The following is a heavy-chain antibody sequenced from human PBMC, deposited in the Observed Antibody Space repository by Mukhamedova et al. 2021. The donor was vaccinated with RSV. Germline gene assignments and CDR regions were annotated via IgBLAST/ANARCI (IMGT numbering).Heavy chain of an antibody. CDR2: IRAKTDNYAT. D-gene: IGHD6-6*01. Sequence: GGRIRAKTDNYATAYAASVKGRFTISRDDSENTAHPQMNSLKTEDTAVYYCSSSIAARRIDFWGQGTLVTVSS. CDR3: SSSIAARRIDF. V-gene: IGHV3-73*01. J-gene: IGHJ4*02.